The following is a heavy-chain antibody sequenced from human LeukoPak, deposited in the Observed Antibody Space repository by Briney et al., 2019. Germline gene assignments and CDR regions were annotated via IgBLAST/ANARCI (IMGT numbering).Heavy chain of an antibody. CDR3: ASPSLMSGEPSYFDF. CDR1: GGSVSSSNFY. J-gene: IGHJ4*02. CDR2: IYYTGNT. D-gene: IGHD4-17*01. V-gene: IGHV4-39*07. Sequence: SETLSLTCTVSGGSVSSSNFYWAWIRQPPGKGLEWIGSIYYTGNTFYNPSLKSRGTLSIDTSKNQFSLKLTSVTAADTAVYYCASPSLMSGEPSYFDFWGQGTLVSVSA.